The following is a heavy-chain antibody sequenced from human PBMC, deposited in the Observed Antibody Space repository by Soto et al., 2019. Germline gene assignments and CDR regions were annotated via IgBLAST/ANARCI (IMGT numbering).Heavy chain of an antibody. J-gene: IGHJ5*02. CDR1: GGSISSGGYY. Sequence: PSETLSLTCTVSGGSISSGGYYWSWIRQHPGKGLEWIGYIYYSGSTYYNPSLESRVTISVDTSKNQFSLKLSSVTAADTAVYYCARDCGIVVVPAAPGGWFDPWGQGTLVTVSS. V-gene: IGHV4-31*03. CDR3: ARDCGIVVVPAAPGGWFDP. D-gene: IGHD2-2*01. CDR2: IYYSGST.